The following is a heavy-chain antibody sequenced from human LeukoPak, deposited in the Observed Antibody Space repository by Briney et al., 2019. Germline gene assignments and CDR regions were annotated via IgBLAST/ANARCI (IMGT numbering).Heavy chain of an antibody. CDR2: ISYSGST. CDR3: ASGGNMDY. CDR1: GDSINSYH. J-gene: IGHJ4*02. D-gene: IGHD4-23*01. Sequence: SETLSLTCSVSGDSINSYHWSWIRQSPGQGLEWIGYISYSGSTNYNPSLKSRLTLSVDTSKNQFSLKLTSVTAADTAVYYCASGGNMDYRGQGTLVTVSS. V-gene: IGHV4-59*01.